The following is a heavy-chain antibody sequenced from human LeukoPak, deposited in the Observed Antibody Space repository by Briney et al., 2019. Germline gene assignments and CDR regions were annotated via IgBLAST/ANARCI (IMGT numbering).Heavy chain of an antibody. CDR2: IIPILGIA. CDR1: GGTFSSYA. D-gene: IGHD1-26*01. Sequence: ASVKVSCKASGGTFSSYAIRWVRQAPGQGLEWMGGIIPILGIANYAQKFQGRVTITADKSTSTAYMELSSLRSEDTAVYYCARAARHGERELLPALFDYWGQGTLVTVSS. J-gene: IGHJ4*02. CDR3: ARAARHGERELLPALFDY. V-gene: IGHV1-69*10.